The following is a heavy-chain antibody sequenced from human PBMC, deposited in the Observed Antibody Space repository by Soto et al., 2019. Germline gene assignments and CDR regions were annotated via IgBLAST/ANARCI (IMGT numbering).Heavy chain of an antibody. CDR3: AREYKSASYP. D-gene: IGHD1-20*01. Sequence: SETLSLTCSVSGGSVSSSSYYWSWIRQPPGKGLEWIGYIYYSGSTNYTPSLKSRVSISVDTSKNQFSLKVASATAADTAVYYCAREYKSASYPWSQGTLVTVSS. CDR1: GGSVSSSSYY. J-gene: IGHJ5*02. V-gene: IGHV4-61*01. CDR2: IYYSGST.